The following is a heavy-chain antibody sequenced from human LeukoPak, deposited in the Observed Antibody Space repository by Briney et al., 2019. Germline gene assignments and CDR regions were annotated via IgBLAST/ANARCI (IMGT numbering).Heavy chain of an antibody. CDR3: ARVGYYDSSGLNIDAFDI. J-gene: IGHJ3*02. D-gene: IGHD3-22*01. CDR1: GFTFSSYA. V-gene: IGHV3-53*01. Sequence: TGGSLRLSCAASGFTFSSYAMSWVRQAPGKGLEWVSVIYSGGSTYYADSVKGRFTISRDNSKNTLYLQMNSLRAEDTAVYYCARVGYYDSSGLNIDAFDIWGQGTMVTVSS. CDR2: IYSGGST.